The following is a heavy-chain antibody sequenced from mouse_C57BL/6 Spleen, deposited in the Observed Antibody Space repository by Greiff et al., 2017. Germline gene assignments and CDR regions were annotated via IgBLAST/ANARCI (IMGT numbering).Heavy chain of an antibody. Sequence: VQLQQSGTVLARPGASVKMSCKTSGYTFTSYWMHWVNQRPGQGLEWIGAIYRGNSDTSYNKKFKGKAKLTAVTSASTAYMGLSSLTNEDSAVYYRTRRVTRGDYFDYWGQGTTLTVSS. CDR2: IYRGNSDT. J-gene: IGHJ2*01. CDR3: TRRVTRGDYFDY. CDR1: GYTFTSYW. D-gene: IGHD2-13*01. V-gene: IGHV1-5*01.